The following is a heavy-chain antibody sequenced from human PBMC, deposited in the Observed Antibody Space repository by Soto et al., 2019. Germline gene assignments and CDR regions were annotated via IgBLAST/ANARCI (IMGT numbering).Heavy chain of an antibody. V-gene: IGHV1-18*01. CDR2: ISAYNGNT. CDR3: AREATYSSGWYELPY. CDR1: GYTFTIYG. Sequence: VSVKVSCKASGYTFTIYGISWVRQAPGQGLEWMGWISAYNGNTNYAQKLQGRVTMTTDTSTSTAYMELRSLRSDDTAVYYCAREATYSSGWYELPYWGQGTLVTVSS. J-gene: IGHJ4*02. D-gene: IGHD6-19*01.